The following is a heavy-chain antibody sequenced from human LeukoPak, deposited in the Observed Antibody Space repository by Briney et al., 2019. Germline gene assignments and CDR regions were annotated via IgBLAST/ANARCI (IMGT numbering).Heavy chain of an antibody. J-gene: IGHJ3*02. V-gene: IGHV4-59*01. D-gene: IGHD3-10*01. CDR2: IYYSGST. Sequence: PSETLSLTCTVSGGSISSYFWSWIRQPPGKGLEWIGYIYYSGSTNYNPSIKSRVTISEDKPQNQFSLKLSSVTAADTAVYYCARGWSGAQGAFDIWGQGTMVTVSS. CDR3: ARGWSGAQGAFDI. CDR1: GGSISSYF.